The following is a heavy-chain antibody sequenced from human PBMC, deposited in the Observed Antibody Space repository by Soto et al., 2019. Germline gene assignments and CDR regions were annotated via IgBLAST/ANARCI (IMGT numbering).Heavy chain of an antibody. V-gene: IGHV1-69*01. D-gene: IGHD1-26*01. CDR1: GGTFSSYA. J-gene: IGHJ4*02. CDR3: XXXRRVGATPGPYYXXY. CDR2: IIPIFGTA. Sequence: QVQLVQSGAEVKKPGSSVKVSCKASGGTFSSYAISWVRQAPGQGLEWMGGIIPIFGTANYAQKFQGRVTITADESTSTAYMELSSLRSEDTAVYXXXXXRRVGATPGPYYXXYWGQGTLVTXSS.